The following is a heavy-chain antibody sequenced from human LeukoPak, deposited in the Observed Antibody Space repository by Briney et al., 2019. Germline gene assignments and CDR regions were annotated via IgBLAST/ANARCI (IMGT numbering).Heavy chain of an antibody. CDR2: INPNSGGT. Sequence: ASVKVSCKASGYTFTGYYMHWVRQAPGQGLEWMGWINPNSGGTNYAQKFQGRVTMTRNTSISTAYMELSSLRSEDTAVYYCARSSGSGSLYYYYYYMDVWGKGTTVTISS. CDR3: ARSSGSGSLYYYYYYMDV. J-gene: IGHJ6*03. CDR1: GYTFTGYY. D-gene: IGHD3-10*01. V-gene: IGHV1-2*02.